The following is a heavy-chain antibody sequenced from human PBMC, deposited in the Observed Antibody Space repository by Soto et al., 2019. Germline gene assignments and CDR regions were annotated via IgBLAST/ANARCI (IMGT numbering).Heavy chain of an antibody. CDR2: IWYDGSNK. Sequence: QVQLVESGGGVVQPGRSLRLSCAASGFTFSSYGMHWVRQAPGKGLEWVAVIWYDGSNKYYADSVKGRFTISRDNSKNMMNLQMNSLRADDTVVYYCARKGGSMSTEFSKKDLSPYYYCMDVWGQGTTVTVSS. CDR1: GFTFSSYG. CDR3: ARKGGSMSTEFSKKDLSPYYYCMDV. V-gene: IGHV3-33*01. D-gene: IGHD2-15*01. J-gene: IGHJ6*02.